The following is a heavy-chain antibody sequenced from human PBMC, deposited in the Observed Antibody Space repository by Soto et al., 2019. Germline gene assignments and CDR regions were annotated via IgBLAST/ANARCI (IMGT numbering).Heavy chain of an antibody. CDR1: GGSISSSSYY. Sequence: SETLSLTCTVSGGSISSSSYYWGWIRQPPGKGLEWIGSIFYSGSTYYNPSLKSRVTISVDTSKNQFSLKLSSVTAADTAVYYCARARLSRSWWFDPWGQGTLVTVSS. CDR3: ARARLSRSWWFDP. V-gene: IGHV4-39*07. J-gene: IGHJ5*02. CDR2: IFYSGST. D-gene: IGHD3-10*01.